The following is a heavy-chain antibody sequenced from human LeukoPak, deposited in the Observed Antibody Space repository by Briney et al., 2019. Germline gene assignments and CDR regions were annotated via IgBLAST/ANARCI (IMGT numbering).Heavy chain of an antibody. CDR3: ARLARAGTIGLDV. CDR1: GGSISSYY. Sequence: SETLSLTCTVSGGSISSYYWSWIRQPPGKGLEWIGYIYYSGSTNYNPSLKSRVTISVDTSKNQFSLKLSSVTAADTAVYYCARLARAGTIGLDVWGQGTTVTVSS. V-gene: IGHV4-59*01. D-gene: IGHD1-1*01. CDR2: IYYSGST. J-gene: IGHJ6*02.